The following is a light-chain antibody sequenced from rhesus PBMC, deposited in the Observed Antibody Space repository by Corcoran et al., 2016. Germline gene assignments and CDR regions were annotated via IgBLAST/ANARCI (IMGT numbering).Light chain of an antibody. CDR2: RTS. V-gene: IGKV1-69*01. CDR1: QRMSNW. Sequence: DIQMTQSPSSMSASVGDRVTITCGASQRMSNWLAWYQQKPGRAPKFLIYRTSNLETGGPSRFSGVGSGTDFTLTISSLPPEDIDTYSCQQHDNSPWTFGQGAKVEIK. CDR3: QQHDNSPWT. J-gene: IGKJ1*01.